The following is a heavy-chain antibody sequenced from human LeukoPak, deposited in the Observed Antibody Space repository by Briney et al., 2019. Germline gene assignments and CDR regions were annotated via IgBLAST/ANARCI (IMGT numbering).Heavy chain of an antibody. CDR2: IIPIFGTA. CDR1: GGTFSSYA. V-gene: IGHV1-69*05. Sequence: SVKVSCKASGGTFSSYAISWVRQAPGQGLEWMGGIIPIFGTANYARKFQGRVTITTDESTSTAYMELSSLRSEDTAVYYCARARWYCSSTSCYKPFDYWGQGTLVTVSS. J-gene: IGHJ4*02. CDR3: ARARWYCSSTSCYKPFDY. D-gene: IGHD2-2*02.